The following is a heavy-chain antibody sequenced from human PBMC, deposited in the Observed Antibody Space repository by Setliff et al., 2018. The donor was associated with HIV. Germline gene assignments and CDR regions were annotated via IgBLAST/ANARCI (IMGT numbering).Heavy chain of an antibody. Sequence: ASVKVSCKASGGTFSSYAISWVRQAPGQGLEWMGGIIPISGTVNYAQKFWGRVTITTHESTSTAYMELSSLRSEDTAVYYCARDFGGYCSSMSCPGLFDPWGQGTLVTV. CDR1: GGTFSSYA. D-gene: IGHD2-2*01. CDR3: ARDFGGYCSSMSCPGLFDP. V-gene: IGHV1-69*05. CDR2: IIPISGTV. J-gene: IGHJ5*02.